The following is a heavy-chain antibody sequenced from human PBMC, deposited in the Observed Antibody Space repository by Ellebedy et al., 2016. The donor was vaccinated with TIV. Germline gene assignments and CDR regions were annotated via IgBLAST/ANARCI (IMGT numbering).Heavy chain of an antibody. D-gene: IGHD4-17*01. Sequence: PGASLRLSCAASGVNFRSYWMAWVRQAPGKGLEWVAKIRQEGDEIYYVESVKGRFTISRDNAKNSLFLQMNSLRVEDTAVYYCARRASYGDYAVQVNPWFDPWGQGTLVTVSS. CDR3: ARRASYGDYAVQVNPWFDP. V-gene: IGHV3-7*01. CDR1: GVNFRSYW. J-gene: IGHJ5*02. CDR2: IRQEGDEI.